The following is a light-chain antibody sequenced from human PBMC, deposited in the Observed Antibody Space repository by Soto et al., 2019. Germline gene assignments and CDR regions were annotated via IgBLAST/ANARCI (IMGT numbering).Light chain of an antibody. CDR3: CSSAGDLAL. CDR1: SSDVGGYDF. Sequence: QSVLAQPGSVSGSPGQSVTISCTGTSSDVGGYDFVSWYQQHPGKAPKLMISDVSKRPSGVPDRFSGSKSGNTASLTISGLHAEDEADYYCCSSAGDLALFGGGTKVTVL. V-gene: IGLV2-11*01. CDR2: DVS. J-gene: IGLJ2*01.